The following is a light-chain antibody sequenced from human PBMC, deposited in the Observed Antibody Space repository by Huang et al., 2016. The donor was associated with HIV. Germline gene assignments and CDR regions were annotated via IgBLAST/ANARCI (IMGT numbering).Light chain of an antibody. CDR2: GAS. V-gene: IGKV3-15*01. CDR3: QHYNNWPYT. CDR1: QSVSSN. Sequence: EIVMTQSPVTLSVSPGERATLSGRASQSVSSNLAWYQQKPGQAPRLLIYGASTRATGIPARFSGSGSGTEFTLTISSLQSEDFALYYCQHYNNWPYTFGQGTKLEIK. J-gene: IGKJ2*01.